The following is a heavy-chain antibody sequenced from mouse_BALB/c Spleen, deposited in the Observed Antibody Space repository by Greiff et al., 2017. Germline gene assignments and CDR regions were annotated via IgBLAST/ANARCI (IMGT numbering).Heavy chain of an antibody. D-gene: IGHD1-1*01. Sequence: QVQLKESGAELVRPGTSVKVSCKASGYAFTNYLIEWVKQRPGQGLEWIGVINPGSGGTNYNEKFKGKATLTADKSSSTAYMQLSSLTSDDSAVYFCARWYYGSSYDYWGQGTTLTVSS. J-gene: IGHJ2*01. CDR3: ARWYYGSSYDY. V-gene: IGHV1-54*03. CDR1: GYAFTNYL. CDR2: INPGSGGT.